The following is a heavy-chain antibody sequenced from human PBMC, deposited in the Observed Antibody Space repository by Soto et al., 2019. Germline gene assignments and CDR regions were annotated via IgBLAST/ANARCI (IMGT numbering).Heavy chain of an antibody. CDR3: ARDGIVVVVAATKAQGYGMDV. V-gene: IGHV1-69*06. D-gene: IGHD2-15*01. CDR2: IIPIFGTA. Sequence: ASVKVSCKASGGTFSSYAISWVRQAPGQGLEWMGGIIPIFGTANYAQKFQGRVTITADKSTSTAYMELSSLRSEDTAVYYCARDGIVVVVAATKAQGYGMDVWGQGTTVTVS. CDR1: GGTFSSYA. J-gene: IGHJ6*02.